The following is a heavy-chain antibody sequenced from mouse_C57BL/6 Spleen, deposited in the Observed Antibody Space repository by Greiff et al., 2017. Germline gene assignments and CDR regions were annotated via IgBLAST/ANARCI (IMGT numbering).Heavy chain of an antibody. V-gene: IGHV5-4*01. Sequence: EVKLEESGGGLVKPGGSLKLSCAASGFTFSSYAMSWVRQTPEKRLEWVATISDGGSYTYYPDNVKGRFTISRDNAKNNLYLQMSHLKSEDTAMYYCARDSNYYGSLYWYFDVWGTGTTVTVSS. D-gene: IGHD1-1*01. CDR1: GFTFSSYA. CDR3: ARDSNYYGSLYWYFDV. J-gene: IGHJ1*03. CDR2: ISDGGSYT.